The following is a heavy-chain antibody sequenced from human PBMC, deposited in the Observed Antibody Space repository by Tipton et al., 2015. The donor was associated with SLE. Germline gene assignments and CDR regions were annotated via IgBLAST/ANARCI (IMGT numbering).Heavy chain of an antibody. Sequence: LRLSCTVSGGSISSYYWSWIRQPPGKGLEWIGYIYYSGSTNYNPSLKSRVTISEDTSMNQFSLKLSSVTAADTAVYYCARDGGGIAAFDIWGQGTMVTVSS. CDR3: ARDGGGIAAFDI. J-gene: IGHJ3*02. D-gene: IGHD6-13*01. CDR2: IYYSGST. CDR1: GGSISSYY. V-gene: IGHV4-59*01.